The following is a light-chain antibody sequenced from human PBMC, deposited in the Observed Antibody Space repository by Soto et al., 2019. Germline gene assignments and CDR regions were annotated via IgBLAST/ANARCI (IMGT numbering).Light chain of an antibody. CDR2: DAS. CDR1: QSVSSSY. Sequence: EIVLTQSPGTLSLSPGGGATLSCRASQSVSSSYLAWYQRKPGQAPRLLIYDASTRATGVPARFSGSGSGTDFTLTISSLQSEDFAVYYCQHYNYWPYTFGQGTKVDIK. CDR3: QHYNYWPYT. J-gene: IGKJ2*01. V-gene: IGKV3-15*01.